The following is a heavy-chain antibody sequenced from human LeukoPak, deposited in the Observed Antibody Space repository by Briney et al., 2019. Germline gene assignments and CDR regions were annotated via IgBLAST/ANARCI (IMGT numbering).Heavy chain of an antibody. CDR1: GFTFDDYA. V-gene: IGHV3-9*01. D-gene: IGHD6-13*01. CDR2: ISWNSGSI. Sequence: GGSLRLSCAASGFTFDDYAMPWVRHAPGKSLEWVSGISWNSGSIGYADSMKGRFTISRDNAKNSLYLQMSSLRAEDTALYYCAKEKSGDSSSWYEFDYWGQGTLVTVSS. CDR3: AKEKSGDSSSWYEFDY. J-gene: IGHJ4*02.